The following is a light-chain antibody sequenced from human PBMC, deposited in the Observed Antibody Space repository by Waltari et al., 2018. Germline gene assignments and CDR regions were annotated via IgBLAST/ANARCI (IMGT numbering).Light chain of an antibody. J-gene: IGLJ2*01. V-gene: IGLV1-44*01. CDR1: NSNIGINA. CDR2: HNN. CDR3: AAWDDGLNGVL. Sequence: QSVLTQPPSASGTPGQKVAISCSGSNSNIGINAVTWYQHLPAPPPKLIIYHNNKRPSGVRDRFSGSKSGTSASLATGLQSEDEADYYCAAWDDGLNGVLFAGGTRLTVL.